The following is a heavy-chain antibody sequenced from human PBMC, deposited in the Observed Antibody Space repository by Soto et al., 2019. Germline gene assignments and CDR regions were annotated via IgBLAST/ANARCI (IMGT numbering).Heavy chain of an antibody. CDR2: INPNSGGT. J-gene: IGHJ4*02. CDR3: ARVNTMIVANFDY. CDR1: GYTFTGYY. Sequence: ASVKVSCKASGYTFTGYYMHWVRQAPGQGLEWMGWINPNSGGTNYAQKFQGRVTMTRDTSISTAYMELSRLRSDDTAVYYCARVNTMIVANFDYWGQGTLVTVSS. D-gene: IGHD3-22*01. V-gene: IGHV1-2*02.